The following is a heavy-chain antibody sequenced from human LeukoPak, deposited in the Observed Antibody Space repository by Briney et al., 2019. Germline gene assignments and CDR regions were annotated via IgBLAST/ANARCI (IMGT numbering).Heavy chain of an antibody. V-gene: IGHV4-59*01. CDR2: IYYSGST. J-gene: IGHJ3*02. CDR1: GGSISGYY. D-gene: IGHD6-13*01. Sequence: PSETLSLTCTVSGGSISGYYWSWIRQPPGKGLEWIGYIYYSGSTNYNPSLKSRVTISVDTSKNQFSLKLSSVTAADTAVYYCARAGTYSSSWGDIWGQGTMVTVSS. CDR3: ARAGTYSSSWGDI.